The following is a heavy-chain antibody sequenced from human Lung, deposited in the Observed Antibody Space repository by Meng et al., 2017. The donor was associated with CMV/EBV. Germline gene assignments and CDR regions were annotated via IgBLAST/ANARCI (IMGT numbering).Heavy chain of an antibody. CDR3: AGRGPYGRVLNV. J-gene: IGHJ3*01. CDR1: GGTSNTYT. D-gene: IGHD3-10*01. V-gene: IGHV1-69*02. CDR2: IIPYLDES. Sequence: CKASGGTSNTYTFNWVRQAPGRGLEWMGGIIPYLDESNYAQTFQGRLTITSDRSTAAFMELTSLRSEDTAVYFCAGRGPYGRVLNVWGQGTLVTVSS.